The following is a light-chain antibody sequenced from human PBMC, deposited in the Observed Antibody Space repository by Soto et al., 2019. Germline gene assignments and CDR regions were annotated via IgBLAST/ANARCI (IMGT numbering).Light chain of an antibody. Sequence: EIVLTQSPGTLSLSPGERATLSCMASQSVSSNYLAWYQQKPGQAPRLLIYGASSRATGIPDRFSGSGSETDFTLTISRLEPEDFAVYYCQQYGSSPLFTFGPGTKVDIK. J-gene: IGKJ3*01. V-gene: IGKV3-20*01. CDR2: GAS. CDR1: QSVSSNY. CDR3: QQYGSSPLFT.